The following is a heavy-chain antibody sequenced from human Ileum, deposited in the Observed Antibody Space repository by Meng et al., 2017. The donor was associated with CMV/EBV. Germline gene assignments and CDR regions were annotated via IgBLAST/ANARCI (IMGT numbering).Heavy chain of an antibody. CDR1: GDSIDSGDYS. Sequence: QVQRQDSGPGLVTPSQTLSLTCSVSGDSIDSGDYSWNWARQPPGKGLEWIGYIYYNGNAYYNPSLKSQVTISVDTSKNQFSLRLKSVTAADSAVYFCARGGIFRGLDYWGQGTLVTVSS. V-gene: IGHV4-30-4*08. D-gene: IGHD3-10*01. J-gene: IGHJ4*02. CDR2: IYYNGNA. CDR3: ARGGIFRGLDY.